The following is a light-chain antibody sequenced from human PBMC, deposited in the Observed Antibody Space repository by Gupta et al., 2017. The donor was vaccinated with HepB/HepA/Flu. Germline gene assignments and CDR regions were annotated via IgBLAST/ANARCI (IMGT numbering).Light chain of an antibody. J-gene: IGLJ2*01. CDR2: DVS. V-gene: IGLV2-14*03. Sequence: QSALTQPASVSGSPGQSITLSCTGTSSDVGGYNYVSWYQQHPGKAPKRMIYDVSNRPSGVSNRFSGSKSGNTASLTISGLQAEDEADYYCSSYTSSSTVVFGGGTKLTVL. CDR3: SSYTSSSTVV. CDR1: SSDVGGYNY.